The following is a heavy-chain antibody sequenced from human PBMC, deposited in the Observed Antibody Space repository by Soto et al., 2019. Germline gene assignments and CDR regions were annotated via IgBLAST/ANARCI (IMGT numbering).Heavy chain of an antibody. Sequence: QVQLVQSGAEVKKPGSSVKVSCKASGGTFSSYAISWVRQAPGQGLEWMGGIIPIFGTANYAQKFQGRVTITADESTSTANRELSSLRPEDTGVYYCARDPFAVDGACWFDPWGQGTLVTVSS. CDR2: IIPIFGTA. V-gene: IGHV1-69*12. CDR3: ARDPFAVDGACWFDP. J-gene: IGHJ5*02. D-gene: IGHD6-19*01. CDR1: GGTFSSYA.